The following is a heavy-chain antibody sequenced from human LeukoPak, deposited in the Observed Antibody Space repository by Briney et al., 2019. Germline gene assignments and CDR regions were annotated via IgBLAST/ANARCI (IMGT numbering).Heavy chain of an antibody. CDR3: AKYYDSSSFYWAFDY. J-gene: IGHJ4*02. V-gene: IGHV1-69*13. CDR2: IIPIFGTA. CDR1: GGTLSGYA. Sequence: EASVKVSCKASGGTLSGYAISWVRQAPGQGLEWMGGIIPIFGTANYAQKFQGRVTITADESTNTAYMELSSLRSEDTAVYYCAKYYDSSSFYWAFDYWGQGTLVTVSS. D-gene: IGHD3-22*01.